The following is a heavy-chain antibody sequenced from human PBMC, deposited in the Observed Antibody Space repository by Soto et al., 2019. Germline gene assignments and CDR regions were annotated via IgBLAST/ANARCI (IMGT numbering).Heavy chain of an antibody. Sequence: SQTLSLTCAISGDSVSSNSAAWNWIRQSPSRGLEWLGRIYYRSKWYNDYAVSVKSRITINPDTSKNQFSLQLNSVTPEDTAVYYCARDYDFWSGYYRIRGSFDYWGQGTLVTAPQ. CDR1: GDSVSSNSAA. CDR3: ARDYDFWSGYYRIRGSFDY. J-gene: IGHJ4*02. D-gene: IGHD3-3*01. CDR2: IYYRSKWYN. V-gene: IGHV6-1*01.